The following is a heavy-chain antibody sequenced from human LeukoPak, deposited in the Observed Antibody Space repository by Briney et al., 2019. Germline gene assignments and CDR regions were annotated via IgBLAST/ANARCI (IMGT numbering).Heavy chain of an antibody. J-gene: IGHJ5*02. Sequence: SETLSLTCTVSGGSISSSDYYWGWIRQPPGKGLEWIGSIYYGGSTYYNPSLKSRVTISVDTSMNQFSLKLSFVTTADTTVYYCARALGYCSGGSCTRGYNWFDPWGQGTLVTVPS. CDR1: GGSISSSDYY. D-gene: IGHD2-15*01. CDR3: ARALGYCSGGSCTRGYNWFDP. V-gene: IGHV4-39*01. CDR2: IYYGGST.